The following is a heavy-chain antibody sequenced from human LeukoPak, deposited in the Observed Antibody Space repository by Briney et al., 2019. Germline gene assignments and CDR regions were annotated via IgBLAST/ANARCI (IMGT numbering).Heavy chain of an antibody. V-gene: IGHV1-2*02. CDR3: ARLEGTGYRGGWFDP. J-gene: IGHJ5*02. CDR2: INPNSGGT. Sequence: GASVKVSCKASGYTFTGYIMHWVRQAPGQGLEWMVWINPNSGGTNYAQKFQGRVTMTRDTSISTASLELRSLTSDDTAVYYCARLEGTGYRGGWFDPWGQGSLVTVSS. CDR1: GYTFTGYI. D-gene: IGHD3-9*01.